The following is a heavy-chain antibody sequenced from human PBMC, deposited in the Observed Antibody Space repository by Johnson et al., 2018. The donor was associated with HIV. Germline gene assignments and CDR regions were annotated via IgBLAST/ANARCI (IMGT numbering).Heavy chain of an antibody. CDR2: IRYDGSKK. J-gene: IGHJ3*02. CDR1: GFTFSSYG. CDR3: AKGIAARPPGDAFDI. V-gene: IGHV3-30*02. D-gene: IGHD6-6*01. Sequence: QVQLVESGGGVVQPGGSLRLSCAASGFTFSSYGMHWVRQAPGKGLEWVALIRYDGSKKYYEDSVKGRFTISRDNSKNTLYLQMNSLRAEDTALYYCAKGIAARPPGDAFDIWGQGTMVTVSS.